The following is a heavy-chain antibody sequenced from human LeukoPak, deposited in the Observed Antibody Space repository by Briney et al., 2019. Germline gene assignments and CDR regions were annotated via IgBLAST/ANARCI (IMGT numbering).Heavy chain of an antibody. CDR1: GYTFTGYY. J-gene: IGHJ5*02. CDR2: INPNSGGT. CDR3: ARDKITMVRGVSFDP. V-gene: IGHV1-2*06. D-gene: IGHD3-10*01. Sequence: ASVKVSCEASGYTFTGYYMHWVRQAPGQGLEWMGRINPNSGGTNYAQKFQGRVTMTRDTSISTAYMELSRLRSDDTAVYYCARDKITMVRGVSFDPWGQGTLVTVSS.